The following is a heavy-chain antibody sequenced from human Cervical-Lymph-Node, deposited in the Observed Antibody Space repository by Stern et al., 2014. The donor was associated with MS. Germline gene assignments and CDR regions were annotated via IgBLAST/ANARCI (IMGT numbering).Heavy chain of an antibody. CDR1: GGSISGYY. CDR2: IYYSGST. V-gene: IGHV4-59*01. CDR3: ARDRYYYDSSAYKGWFDP. D-gene: IGHD3-22*01. Sequence: VQLVESGPGLVKPSETLSLTCTVSGGSISGYYWSWIRPPPGTGMEWIGYIYYSGSTNYKPSLKSRLTISVDMSKNQFSLKLTSVTAADTAVYYCARDRYYYDSSAYKGWFDPWGQGTLVTVSS. J-gene: IGHJ5*02.